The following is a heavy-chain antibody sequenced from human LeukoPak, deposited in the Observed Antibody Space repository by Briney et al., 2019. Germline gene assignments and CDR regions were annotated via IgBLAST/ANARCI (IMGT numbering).Heavy chain of an antibody. J-gene: IGHJ5*02. CDR1: GFTFSSYS. V-gene: IGHV3-21*01. CDR2: ISSSSSYI. D-gene: IGHD1-26*01. CDR3: ARGILVGATIT. Sequence: GGSLRLSCAASGFTFSSYSMNWVRQAPGKGLEWVSSISSSSSYICYADSVKGRFTISRDNAKNSLYLQMNSLRAEDTAVYYCARGILVGATITWGQGTLVTVSS.